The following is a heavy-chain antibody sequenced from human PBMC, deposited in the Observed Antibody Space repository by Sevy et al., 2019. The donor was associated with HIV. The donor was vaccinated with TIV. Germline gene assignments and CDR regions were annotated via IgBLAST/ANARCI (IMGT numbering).Heavy chain of an antibody. CDR3: ARGDPSNTFDY. V-gene: IGHV4-30-2*01. Sequence: SETLSLTCAVSGDSISSGGYSWNWIRQPPGKGLEWIGYRYHSGRTYYNPSLQSRVTISVDRSKNQFSLRVTSVTAADTAVYYCARGDPSNTFDYWGQGTLVTVSS. J-gene: IGHJ4*02. CDR1: GDSISSGGYS. CDR2: RYHSGRT.